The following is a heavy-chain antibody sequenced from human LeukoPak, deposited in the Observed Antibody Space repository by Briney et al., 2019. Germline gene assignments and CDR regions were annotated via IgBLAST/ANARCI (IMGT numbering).Heavy chain of an antibody. Sequence: GPTLVNPTQTLTLTCTFSGFSRSTIGVGVGWIRQPPGKALEWLALIDHNDDKRYTVSLKSRPTITKDSSKKQGVLTVTNIDPVDTATYTCAHMIRDRTGYYLDCWGQGTLVTVSS. CDR1: GFSRSTIGVG. V-gene: IGHV2-5*01. J-gene: IGHJ4*02. CDR2: IDHNDDK. CDR3: AHMIRDRTGYYLDC. D-gene: IGHD3-22*01.